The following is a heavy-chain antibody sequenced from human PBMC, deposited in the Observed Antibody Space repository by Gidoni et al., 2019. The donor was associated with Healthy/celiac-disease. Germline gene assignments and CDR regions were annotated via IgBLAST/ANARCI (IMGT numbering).Heavy chain of an antibody. J-gene: IGHJ6*02. CDR2: IRSKANSYAT. Sequence: EVQLVESGGGLVQPGGSLKLSCAASGFTFSGSAMHWVRQASGKGLEWVGRIRSKANSYATAYAASVKGRFTISRDDSKNTAYLQMNSLKTEDTAVYYCYLHPDDYYYYYGMDVWGQGTTVTVSS. V-gene: IGHV3-73*02. CDR1: GFTFSGSA. CDR3: YLHPDDYYYYYGMDV.